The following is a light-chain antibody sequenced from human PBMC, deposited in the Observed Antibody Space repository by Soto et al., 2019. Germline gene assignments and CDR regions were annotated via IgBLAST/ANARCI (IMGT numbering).Light chain of an antibody. CDR1: QSVSSNY. CDR3: QQYGNSPQP. Sequence: EIVVTQTKGTRSLSPRARATLSGRASQSVSSNYLAWYQQRPGQAPRLLIYGASSRAAGIPDRFSGSGSGTDFTLTISRLEPADFAVYYCQQYGNSPQPFGQGTK. V-gene: IGKV3-20*01. CDR2: GAS. J-gene: IGKJ1*01.